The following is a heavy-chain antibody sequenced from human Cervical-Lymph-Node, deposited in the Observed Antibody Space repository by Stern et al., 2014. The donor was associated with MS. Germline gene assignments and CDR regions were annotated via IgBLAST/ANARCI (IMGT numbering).Heavy chain of an antibody. CDR2: VYYRGAT. CDR3: AKHACTGAACPFDL. D-gene: IGHD2-8*02. Sequence: QVQLQESGPGLVKPSETLSLTCAVSGDSISSYTHYWAWIRQPPGKGLEWIGSVYYRGATYYNPSLKSPVPIPVDTPKNHFSLGLNSVTAADTAVYYCAKHACTGAACPFDLWGQGTLVTVSS. CDR1: GDSISSYTHY. V-gene: IGHV4-39*01. J-gene: IGHJ4*02.